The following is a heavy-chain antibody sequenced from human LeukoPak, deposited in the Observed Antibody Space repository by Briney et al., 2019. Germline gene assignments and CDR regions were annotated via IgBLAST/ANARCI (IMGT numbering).Heavy chain of an antibody. V-gene: IGHV3-21*01. D-gene: IGHD4-23*01. CDR3: ARQFDYGGNLPPDY. CDR1: GFTFSSYS. CDR2: ISSSSSYI. J-gene: IGHJ4*02. Sequence: GGSLRLSCAASGFTFSSYSMNWVRQAPGKGLEWVSSISSSSSYIYYADSVKGRFTISRDNAKNSLHLQMNSLGAEDTAVYYCARQFDYGGNLPPDYWGQGTLVTVSS.